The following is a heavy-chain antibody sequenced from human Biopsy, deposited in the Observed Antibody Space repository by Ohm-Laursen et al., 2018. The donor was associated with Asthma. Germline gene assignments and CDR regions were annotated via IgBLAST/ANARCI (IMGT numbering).Heavy chain of an antibody. Sequence: SLRLPCSASGFTFSTYAMHWVRQAPGKGLEWVAVISYDGSNKYYADSVKGRFTISRDNSKNALYLQMNSLRGDDTAAYYCARDMNRDGWYFDYWGQGTLVTVSS. CDR1: GFTFSTYA. D-gene: IGHD5-24*01. CDR2: ISYDGSNK. CDR3: ARDMNRDGWYFDY. V-gene: IGHV3-30-3*01. J-gene: IGHJ4*02.